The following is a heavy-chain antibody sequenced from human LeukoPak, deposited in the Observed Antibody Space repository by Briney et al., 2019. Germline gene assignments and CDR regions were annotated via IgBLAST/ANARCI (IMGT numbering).Heavy chain of an antibody. V-gene: IGHV3-66*01. Sequence: PGGSLRLSCTASGFTFTDAWMSWVRQAPGKGLEWVSIIYSGGSTYYADSVKGRFTISRDNSKNTLYLQMNSLRAEDTAVYYCARGYTYAIDYWGQGTLVTVSS. CDR2: IYSGGST. J-gene: IGHJ4*02. CDR3: ARGYTYAIDY. D-gene: IGHD5-18*01. CDR1: GFTFTDAW.